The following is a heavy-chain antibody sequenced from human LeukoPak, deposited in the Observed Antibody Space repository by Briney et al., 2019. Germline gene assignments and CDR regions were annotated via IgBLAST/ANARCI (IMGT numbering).Heavy chain of an antibody. D-gene: IGHD4/OR15-4a*01. CDR3: ARHGTDYYSYYYMDV. Sequence: PSETLSLTCAVYGGSFSGYYWSWLRQPPGKGLEGLGSIYYSGSTYYNPSLKSRVTISVDTSTNQFSLKLSSVTAADTAVYYCARHGTDYYSYYYMDVWGKGTTVTISS. J-gene: IGHJ6*03. CDR2: IYYSGST. V-gene: IGHV4-39*01. CDR1: GGSFSGYY.